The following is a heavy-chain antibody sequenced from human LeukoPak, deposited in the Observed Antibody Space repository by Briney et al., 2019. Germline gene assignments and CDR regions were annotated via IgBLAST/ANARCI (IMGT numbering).Heavy chain of an antibody. J-gene: IGHJ4*02. Sequence: ASVKVSCKASGYTFTGYYMHWVRQAPGQGLEWMGIINPSGGSTSYAQKFQGRVTMTRDMSTSTVYMELSSLRSENTAVYYCARDPLGSGWYGNLDYWGQGTLVTVSS. CDR3: ARDPLGSGWYGNLDY. V-gene: IGHV1-46*01. D-gene: IGHD6-19*01. CDR2: INPSGGST. CDR1: GYTFTGYY.